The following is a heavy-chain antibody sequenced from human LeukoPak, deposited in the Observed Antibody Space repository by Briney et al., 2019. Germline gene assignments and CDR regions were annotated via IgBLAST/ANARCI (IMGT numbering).Heavy chain of an antibody. CDR1: GFTVSSNY. CDR3: ARVPGSGTGYYFVD. J-gene: IGHJ4*02. CDR2: IYSGGST. V-gene: IGHV3-66*01. D-gene: IGHD3-10*01. Sequence: GGSLRLSCAASGFTVSSNYISWVRQAPGKGLEWVSVIYSGGSTYYADSVKGRFTISTDNSKNTLYLQMNSLRAEDTAVYYCARVPGSGTGYYFVDWGQGTLVTVSS.